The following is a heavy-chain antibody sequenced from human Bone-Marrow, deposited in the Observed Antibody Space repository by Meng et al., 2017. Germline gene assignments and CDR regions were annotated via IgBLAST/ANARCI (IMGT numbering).Heavy chain of an antibody. V-gene: IGHV4-31*03. CDR2: IYYSGST. Sequence: VQLQESGPGLVKPAQGLSLTCSVSGGSINSAGYYWSWIRQHPGKGLEWIGYIYYSGSTYYNPSLKSRVTISVDTSKNQFSLKLSSVTAADTAVYYCARVAYGRDNRYFDYWGQGTLVTVSS. J-gene: IGHJ4*02. CDR3: ARVAYGRDNRYFDY. CDR1: GGSINSAGYY. D-gene: IGHD1-14*01.